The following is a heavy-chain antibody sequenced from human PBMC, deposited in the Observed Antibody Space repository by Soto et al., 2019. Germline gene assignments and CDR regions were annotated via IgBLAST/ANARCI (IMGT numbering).Heavy chain of an antibody. V-gene: IGHV3-30*18. CDR3: AKERVITMVGGEAYYYYGMDV. CDR1: GFTFSSYG. J-gene: IGHJ6*02. CDR2: ISYDGSNK. D-gene: IGHD3-10*01. Sequence: QPGGSLRLSCAASGFTFSSYGMHWVRQAPGKGLEWVAVISYDGSNKYYADSVKGRFTISRDNSKNTLYLQMNSLRAEDTAVYYCAKERVITMVGGEAYYYYGMDVWGQGTTVTVSS.